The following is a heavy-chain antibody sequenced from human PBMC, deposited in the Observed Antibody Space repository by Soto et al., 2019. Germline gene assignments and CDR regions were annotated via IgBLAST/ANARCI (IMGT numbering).Heavy chain of an antibody. V-gene: IGHV1-18*04. J-gene: IGHJ5*02. CDR2: ISGYNGNT. CDR1: GYTFTSYG. CDR3: ARDLYYGSGGYRWFDP. Sequence: ASVKVSCKASGYTFTSYGISWVRQAPGQGLEWMGWISGYNGNTNYVQKLQGRVTMTTDTSTSTAYMELRSLRSDDTAVYYCARDLYYGSGGYRWFDPWGQGTLVTAPQ. D-gene: IGHD3-16*02.